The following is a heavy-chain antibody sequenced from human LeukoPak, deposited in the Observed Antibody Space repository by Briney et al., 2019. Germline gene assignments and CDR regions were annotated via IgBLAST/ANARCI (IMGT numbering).Heavy chain of an antibody. Sequence: QPGRSLRLSCAASGFTFSSYGMHWVRQAPGKGLEWVAVIWYDGSNKYYADSVKGRFTISRDNSRNTVYLQMNSLRAEDTAVYCCARIIYSSVWYFDYWGQGTLVTVSS. CDR2: IWYDGSNK. V-gene: IGHV3-33*01. J-gene: IGHJ4*02. CDR3: ARIIYSSVWYFDY. D-gene: IGHD6-19*01. CDR1: GFTFSSYG.